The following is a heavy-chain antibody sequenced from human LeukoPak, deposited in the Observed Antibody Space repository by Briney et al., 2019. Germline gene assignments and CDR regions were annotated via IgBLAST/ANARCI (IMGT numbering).Heavy chain of an antibody. V-gene: IGHV4-30-2*01. Sequence: PSETLSLTCTVSGGSISSGGYYWSWIRQPPGKGLEWIGYIYHSGSTYYNPSLKSRVTISVDTSKSQFSLKVISVTAADTAVYYCARDDGRGVVIPYWGQGTLVTVSS. CDR1: GGSISSGGYY. CDR3: ARDDGRGVVIPY. CDR2: IYHSGST. J-gene: IGHJ4*02. D-gene: IGHD2-21*01.